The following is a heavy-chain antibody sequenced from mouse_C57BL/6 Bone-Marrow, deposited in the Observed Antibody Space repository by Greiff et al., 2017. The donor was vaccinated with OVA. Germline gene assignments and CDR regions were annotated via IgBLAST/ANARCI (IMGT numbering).Heavy chain of an antibody. J-gene: IGHJ2*01. V-gene: IGHV1-64*01. CDR3: WGGNYPHYFDY. Sequence: QVQLKQPGAELVKPGASVKLSCKASGYTFTSYWMHWVKQRPGQGLEWIGMIHPNSGSTNYNEKFKSKATLTVDKSSSTAYMQLSSLTSEDSAVYYCWGGNYPHYFDYWGQGTTLTVSS. D-gene: IGHD2-1*01. CDR2: IHPNSGST. CDR1: GYTFTSYW.